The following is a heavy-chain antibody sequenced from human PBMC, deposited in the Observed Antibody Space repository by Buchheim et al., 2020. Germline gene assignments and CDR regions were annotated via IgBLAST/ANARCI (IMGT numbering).Heavy chain of an antibody. CDR1: GFTFSSYW. Sequence: EVQLVESGGGLVQPGGSLRLSCAASGFTFSSYWMSWVRQAPGKGLEWVANIKQDGSEKYYVDSVKGRFTISRDNVKNSLYLQMNSLRAEDTAVYYCARESRDGYNFESDDFDYWGQGTL. D-gene: IGHD5-24*01. CDR2: IKQDGSEK. J-gene: IGHJ4*02. CDR3: ARESRDGYNFESDDFDY. V-gene: IGHV3-7*01.